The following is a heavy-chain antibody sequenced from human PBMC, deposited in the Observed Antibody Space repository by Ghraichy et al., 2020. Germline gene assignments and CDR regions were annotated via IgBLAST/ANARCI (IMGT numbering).Heavy chain of an antibody. CDR2: IDKYGTA. Sequence: SETLSLTCSVSGDSFSSSIYYWGWIRQAPGQGLEWVGTIDKYGTAYYNPSLKDRVTIFEDRSKNQVSLTLTSVTAADTAVYYCARPLRTETDYVVAYWYFDLWGRGTLVTVSS. V-gene: IGHV4-39*01. CDR3: ARPLRTETDYVVAYWYFDL. CDR1: GDSFSSSIYY. J-gene: IGHJ2*01. D-gene: IGHD3-10*02.